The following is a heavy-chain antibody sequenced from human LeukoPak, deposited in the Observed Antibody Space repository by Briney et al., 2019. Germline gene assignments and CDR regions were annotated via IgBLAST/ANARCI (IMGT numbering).Heavy chain of an antibody. CDR2: IYNRGST. D-gene: IGHD3-22*01. CDR1: GGSISSYY. CDR3: ARVDDRNYYYYFDY. V-gene: IGHV4-4*07. J-gene: IGHJ4*02. Sequence: PSETLSLTCTVSGGSISSYYWNWIRQPAGKGLERIGRIYNRGSTNYNPSLKSRVTMSVDTSKNQFSLKLTSVTAADTAVYYCARVDDRNYYYYFDYWGQGTLVTVSS.